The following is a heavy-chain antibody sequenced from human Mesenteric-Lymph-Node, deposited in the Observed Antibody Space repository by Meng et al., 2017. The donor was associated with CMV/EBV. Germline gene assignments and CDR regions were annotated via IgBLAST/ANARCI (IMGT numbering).Heavy chain of an antibody. V-gene: IGHV1-2*06. CDR3: ARTPGIATPTAWWLDP. Sequence: SGYPFPDSYHHWVRQAPGRGLEWMGRVNPPSGATNYAQKFQGRVTMTRDTSLSTAYMEVSSLKSDDTAVYYCARTPGIATPTAWWLDPWGQGTLVTVSS. J-gene: IGHJ5*02. D-gene: IGHD6-13*01. CDR2: VNPPSGAT. CDR1: GYPFPDSY.